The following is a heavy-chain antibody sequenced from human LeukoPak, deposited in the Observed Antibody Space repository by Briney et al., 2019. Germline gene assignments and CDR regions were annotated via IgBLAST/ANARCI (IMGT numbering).Heavy chain of an antibody. CDR2: IYYSGST. J-gene: IGHJ4*02. V-gene: IGHV4-31*03. Sequence: SETLSLTCTVSGGSISSGGYYWSWIRQHPGKGLEWIGHIYYSGSTYYNPSLKSRVTISVDTSKNQFSLKLSSVTAADTAVYYCARVRIQLWQEGTVFDYWGQGTLVTVSS. CDR3: ARVRIQLWQEGTVFDY. D-gene: IGHD5-18*01. CDR1: GGSISSGGYY.